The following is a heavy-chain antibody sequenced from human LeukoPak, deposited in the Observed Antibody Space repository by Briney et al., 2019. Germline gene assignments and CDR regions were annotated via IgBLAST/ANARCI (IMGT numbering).Heavy chain of an antibody. CDR1: GFTFSSYW. V-gene: IGHV3-74*01. D-gene: IGHD2-15*01. Sequence: GGSLRLSCAASGFTFSSYWMHWVRQAPGRGLVWVSRINSDGSSTSYADSVKGRFTISRDNAKNTLYLQMNSLRAEDTAVYYCARVAAPEYYFDYWGQGTLVTVSS. CDR3: ARVAAPEYYFDY. CDR2: INSDGSST. J-gene: IGHJ4*02.